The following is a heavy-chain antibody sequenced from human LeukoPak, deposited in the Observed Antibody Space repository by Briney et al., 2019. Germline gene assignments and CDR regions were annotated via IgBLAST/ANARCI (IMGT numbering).Heavy chain of an antibody. CDR3: TTTGYYDSSGYDY. CDR2: IKSKTDGGTT. Sequence: SGGSLRLSCAASGFTFSNAWMSWVRQAPGKGLEWVGRIKSKTDGGTTDYAAPVKGRFTISRDDSKNTLYLQMNSLKTEDTAVYYCTTTGYYDSSGYDYWGQGTLVTVSS. V-gene: IGHV3-15*01. D-gene: IGHD3-22*01. CDR1: GFTFSNAW. J-gene: IGHJ4*02.